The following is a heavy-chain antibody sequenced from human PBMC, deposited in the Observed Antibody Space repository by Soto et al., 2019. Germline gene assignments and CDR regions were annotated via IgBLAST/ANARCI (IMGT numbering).Heavy chain of an antibody. J-gene: IGHJ3*02. V-gene: IGHV1-8*02. CDR3: ARADGSSHDAFDI. Sequence: ASVKVSCKASGYSFTGYDVHWVRQAAGHGLEWMGWINPNSGNTGHAEKFQGRLTLTRNISTSTDYLELRSLRSEDTAVYYCARADGSSHDAFDIWGHGTMVTVSS. CDR1: GYSFTGYD. CDR2: INPNSGNT. D-gene: IGHD3-10*01.